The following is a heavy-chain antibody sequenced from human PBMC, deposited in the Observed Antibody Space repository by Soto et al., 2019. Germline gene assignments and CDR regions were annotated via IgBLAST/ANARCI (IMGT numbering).Heavy chain of an antibody. J-gene: IGHJ4*02. Sequence: GGSLRLSCAASGFTFSSYSMNWVRQAPGKGPEWVSYISSGRGTTIYYADSVKGRFTISRDNAKNSLYLQMNSLRDDDTAVYYCARDHPPPLDDWGPGTLVTVSS. CDR1: GFTFSSYS. V-gene: IGHV3-48*02. CDR3: ARDHPPPLDD. CDR2: ISSGRGTTI.